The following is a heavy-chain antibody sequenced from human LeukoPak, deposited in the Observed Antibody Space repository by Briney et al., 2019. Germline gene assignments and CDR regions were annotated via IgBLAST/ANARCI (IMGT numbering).Heavy chain of an antibody. CDR1: GFTFGNYE. V-gene: IGHV3-48*03. J-gene: IGHJ4*02. D-gene: IGHD6-19*01. CDR3: ARDAGSSAWSGGFDY. CDR2: IDSSGGTV. Sequence: GGSLRLSCAASGFTFGNYEMNWVRQAPGKGLEWVSYIDSSGGTVNFADSVKGRFTVSRDNAQNSLYLQMNSLRGDDTAVYYCARDAGSSAWSGGFDYWGQGALVTVSS.